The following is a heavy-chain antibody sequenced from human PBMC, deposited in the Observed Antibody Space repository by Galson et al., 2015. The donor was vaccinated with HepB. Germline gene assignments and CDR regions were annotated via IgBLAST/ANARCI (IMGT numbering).Heavy chain of an antibody. CDR2: IKSKTDGGTT. Sequence: SLRLSCAASGFEFREHWMDWVRQAPGKGLEWVGRIKSKTDGGTTEYAASVKGRFTISRDDSKSIAYLQMNSLKTEDTAVYYCTRANGPRDDGYNSLGYYYGMDVWGQGTTVTVSS. J-gene: IGHJ6*02. V-gene: IGHV3-49*04. D-gene: IGHD5-24*01. CDR1: GFEFREHW. CDR3: TRANGPRDDGYNSLGYYYGMDV.